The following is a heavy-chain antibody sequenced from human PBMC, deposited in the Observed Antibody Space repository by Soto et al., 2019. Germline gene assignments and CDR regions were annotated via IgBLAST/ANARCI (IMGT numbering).Heavy chain of an antibody. CDR3: ALVLRYFDWSDYFDY. CDR2: IYWDDDK. D-gene: IGHD3-9*01. V-gene: IGHV2-5*02. CDR1: GGSISSSSYY. Sequence: TLSLTCTVSGGSISSSSYYWGWIRQPPGKALEWLALIYWDDDKRYSPSLKSRLTITKDTSKNQVVLTMTNMDPVDTATYYCALVLRYFDWSDYFDYWGQGTLVTVSS. J-gene: IGHJ4*02.